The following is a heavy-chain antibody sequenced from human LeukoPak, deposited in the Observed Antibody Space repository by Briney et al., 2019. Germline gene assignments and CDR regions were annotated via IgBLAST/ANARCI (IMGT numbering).Heavy chain of an antibody. CDR1: GFTVSSNY. D-gene: IGHD6-13*01. J-gene: IGHJ4*02. Sequence: GGSLRLSCAASGFTVSSNYMSWVRQAPGKGLEWVSVIYSGVSAYNADSVKGRFTISRDNSKNTLFLQMNSLRAEDTAVYYCARGGYSSSWYHFDYWGQGTLVTVSS. CDR3: ARGGYSSSWYHFDY. V-gene: IGHV3-53*01. CDR2: IYSGVSA.